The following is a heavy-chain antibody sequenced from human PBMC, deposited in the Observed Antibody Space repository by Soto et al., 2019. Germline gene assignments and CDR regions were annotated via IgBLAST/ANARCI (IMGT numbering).Heavy chain of an antibody. CDR2: IWYDGSNK. D-gene: IGHD2-2*01. V-gene: IGHV3-33*01. CDR1: GFTFSSYG. J-gene: IGHJ3*02. CDR3: ARGIIVVVPAAMEDAFDI. Sequence: GGSLRLSCAASGFTFSSYGMHWVRQAPGKGLEWVAVIWYDGSNKYYADSVKGRFTISRDNSKNTLYLQMNSLRAEDTAVYYCARGIIVVVPAAMEDAFDIWGQGTMVTVSS.